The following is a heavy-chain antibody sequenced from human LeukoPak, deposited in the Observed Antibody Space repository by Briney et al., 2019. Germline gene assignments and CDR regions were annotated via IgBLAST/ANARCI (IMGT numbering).Heavy chain of an antibody. V-gene: IGHV1-2*02. Sequence: ASVKVSCKASGYTFTGYYMHWVRQAPGQGLEWMGWINPNSGGTNYAQKFQGRVTMTRDTSISTAYMELSRLRSDDTAVYYCAREDPYDSSGIIIGNAFDIWGQGTMVTVSS. CDR2: INPNSGGT. CDR1: GYTFTGYY. CDR3: AREDPYDSSGIIIGNAFDI. J-gene: IGHJ3*02. D-gene: IGHD3-22*01.